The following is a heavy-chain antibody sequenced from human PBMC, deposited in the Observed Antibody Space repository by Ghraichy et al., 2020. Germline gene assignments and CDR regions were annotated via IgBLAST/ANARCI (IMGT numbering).Heavy chain of an antibody. J-gene: IGHJ2*01. CDR1: GFTFDDYA. Sequence: SLRLSCAASGFTFDDYAMHWVRQAPGKGLEWVSSISWNSAGIGYADSVKGRFTISRDNAKNSLYLQMNSLRAEDTALYYCAKDFSGAIAVAGLGYFDLWGRGTLVTVSS. V-gene: IGHV3-9*01. D-gene: IGHD6-19*01. CDR3: AKDFSGAIAVAGLGYFDL. CDR2: ISWNSAGI.